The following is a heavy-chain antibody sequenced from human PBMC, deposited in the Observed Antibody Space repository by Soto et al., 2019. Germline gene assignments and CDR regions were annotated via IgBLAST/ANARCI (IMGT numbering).Heavy chain of an antibody. V-gene: IGHV3-9*01. J-gene: IGHJ3*02. D-gene: IGHD3-10*01. CDR2: IGWNSGSI. Sequence: DVQLVESGGGLVQPGRSLRLSCAASGFTFDDYAMHWVRQAPGKGLEWVSGIGWNSGSIDYADSVKGRFTISRDNAKNSLYLQMDSMRAEDKALYYCAKGMSSGWVAAFDIWGRGTMVTVSS. CDR3: AKGMSSGWVAAFDI. CDR1: GFTFDDYA.